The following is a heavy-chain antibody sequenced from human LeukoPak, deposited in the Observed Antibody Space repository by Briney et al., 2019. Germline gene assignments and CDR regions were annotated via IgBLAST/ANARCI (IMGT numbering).Heavy chain of an antibody. CDR1: GYTFTSYD. CDR3: ARAPRNSSTMLDF. CDR2: MNPNSGNA. D-gene: IGHD6-13*01. Sequence: ASVKVSCKASGYTFTSYDISWVRQATGQGLEWMGWMNPNSGNAGYAHRLQGRVIMTRDTSTSTAYMDLSSLRSEDTAVYHCARAPRNSSTMLDFWGQGTLVTISS. J-gene: IGHJ4*02. V-gene: IGHV1-8*01.